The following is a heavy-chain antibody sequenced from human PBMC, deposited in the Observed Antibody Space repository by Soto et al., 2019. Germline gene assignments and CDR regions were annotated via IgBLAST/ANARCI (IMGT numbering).Heavy chain of an antibody. Sequence: SETLSLTCTVSGGSISSGGYYWSWIRQHPGKGLEWIGYIYYSGSTNYNPSLKSRVTISVDTSKNQFSLKLSSVTAADTAVYYCARVISGYDRIFDYWGQGTLVTVSS. D-gene: IGHD5-12*01. J-gene: IGHJ4*02. CDR2: IYYSGST. CDR3: ARVISGYDRIFDY. CDR1: GGSISSGGYY. V-gene: IGHV4-61*08.